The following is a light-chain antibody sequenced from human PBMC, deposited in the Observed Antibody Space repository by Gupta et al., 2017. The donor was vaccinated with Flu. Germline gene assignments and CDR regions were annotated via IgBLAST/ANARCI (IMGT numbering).Light chain of an antibody. CDR2: GNS. V-gene: IGLV1-40*01. J-gene: IGLJ3*02. CDR1: SSNIGAGYD. CDR3: HSYASSHSWV. Sequence: QSVLTQPPSVSGAPGQRVTISCTGSSSNIGAGYDVHWYQQLPGKAPKLLIDGNSNRPAGVPGRFSGSKSGNSASLTITGLQAEDEADYYCHSYASSHSWVFGGGTKLTVL.